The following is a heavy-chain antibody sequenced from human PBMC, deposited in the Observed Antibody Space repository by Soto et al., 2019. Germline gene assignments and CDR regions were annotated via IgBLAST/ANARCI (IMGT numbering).Heavy chain of an antibody. D-gene: IGHD4-17*01. CDR2: INPNSGGT. CDR1: GYTFTDYY. J-gene: IGHJ4*02. Sequence: ASVKVSCKASGYTFTDYYMHWVRQAPGQGLEWMGWINPNSGGTNYAQKFQGRVTMTRDTSISTAYMELSRLRSDDTAVYYCARWGLRWRTFDYWGQGTLVTVSS. CDR3: ARWGLRWRTFDY. V-gene: IGHV1-2*02.